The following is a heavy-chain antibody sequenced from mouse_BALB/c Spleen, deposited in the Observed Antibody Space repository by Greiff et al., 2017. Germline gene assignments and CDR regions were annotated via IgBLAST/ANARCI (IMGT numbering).Heavy chain of an antibody. D-gene: IGHD2-1*01. CDR1: GFTFSSYA. CDR2: ISSGGSYT. CDR3: ARLPSYGNYVGWYFDV. J-gene: IGHJ1*01. V-gene: IGHV5-9-3*01. Sequence: EVKLVESGGGLVKPGGSLKLSCAASGFTFSSYAMSWVRQTPEKRLEWVATISSGGSYTYYPDSVKGRFTISRDNAKNTLYLQMSSLRSEDTAMYYCARLPSYGNYVGWYFDVWGAGTTVTVSS.